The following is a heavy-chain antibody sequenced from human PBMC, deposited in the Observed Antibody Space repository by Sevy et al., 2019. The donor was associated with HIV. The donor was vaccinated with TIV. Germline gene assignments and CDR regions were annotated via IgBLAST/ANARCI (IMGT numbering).Heavy chain of an antibody. J-gene: IGHJ4*02. CDR3: ATQTLTYSSGWGY. D-gene: IGHD6-25*01. Sequence: GGSLRLSCAASGFTFSSYSMNWVRQAPGKGLEWVSYISSSSSTIYYADSVKGRFTISRDNAKNSLYLQMNSLGDEDTAAYYCATQTLTYSSGWGYWGQGTLVTVSS. CDR2: ISSSSSTI. CDR1: GFTFSSYS. V-gene: IGHV3-48*02.